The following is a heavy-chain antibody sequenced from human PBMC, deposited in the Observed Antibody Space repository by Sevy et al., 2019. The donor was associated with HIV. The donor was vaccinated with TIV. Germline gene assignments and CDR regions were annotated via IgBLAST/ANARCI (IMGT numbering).Heavy chain of an antibody. D-gene: IGHD2-2*01. CDR1: GFTFRSYW. CDR3: ARAPSSWYFDL. Sequence: GGSLRLSCAASGFTFRSYWMHWVRQAPGKGLMWVSRINSDGSSTNYADSVKGRFTISRDNAKNTLYLQVNSLRAEDTAVYYCARAPSSWYFDLWGRRTLVTVSS. CDR2: INSDGSST. J-gene: IGHJ2*01. V-gene: IGHV3-74*01.